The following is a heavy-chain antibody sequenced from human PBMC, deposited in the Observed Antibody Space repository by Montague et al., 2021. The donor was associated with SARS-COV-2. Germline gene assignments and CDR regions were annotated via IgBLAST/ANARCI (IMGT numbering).Heavy chain of an antibody. J-gene: IGHJ4*02. CDR3: ARYGSYFEH. Sequence: SETLSLTCTVSGGSIRSYYWSWIRQTQGKGLEWIGYIYYDGSTNYNPSLKSRVTMSVDSSKNQFPLRLSSVTAADTAVYYCARYGSYFEHWGQGTLVTVSS. D-gene: IGHD1-26*01. CDR1: GGSIRSYY. CDR2: IYYDGST. V-gene: IGHV4-59*03.